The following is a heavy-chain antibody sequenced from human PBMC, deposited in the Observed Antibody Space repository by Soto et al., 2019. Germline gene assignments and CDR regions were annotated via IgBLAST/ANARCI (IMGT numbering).Heavy chain of an antibody. J-gene: IGHJ3*02. CDR1: GGSISSSSYY. V-gene: IGHV4-39*01. CDR3: ARQVLLWFGDFNDAFDI. CDR2: IYYSGST. Sequence: SETLSLTCTVSGGSISSSSYYWGWIRQPPGKGLEWIGSIYYSGSTYYNPSLKSRVTISVDTSKNQFSLKLSSVTAADTAVYYCARQVLLWFGDFNDAFDIWGQGTMVTVSS. D-gene: IGHD3-10*01.